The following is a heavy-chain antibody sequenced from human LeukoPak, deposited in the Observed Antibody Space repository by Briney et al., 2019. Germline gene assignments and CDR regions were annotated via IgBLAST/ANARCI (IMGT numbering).Heavy chain of an antibody. D-gene: IGHD3-10*01. CDR2: IRYDGSNK. Sequence: PGGSLRLSCAASGFTFSTYGMHWVRQAPGKGLEWVAFIRYDGSNKYYADSVKGRFTISRDNSKNTLHLQMNSLRPEDTAVYYCAKGGAVSSKSIIMVRGTRRYYYNMDVWGKGTTVTISS. V-gene: IGHV3-30*02. CDR3: AKGGAVSSKSIIMVRGTRRYYYNMDV. CDR1: GFTFSTYG. J-gene: IGHJ6*03.